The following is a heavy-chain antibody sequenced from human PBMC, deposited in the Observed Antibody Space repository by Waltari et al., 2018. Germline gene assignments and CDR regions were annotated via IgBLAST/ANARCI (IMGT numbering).Heavy chain of an antibody. CDR1: GGSISSGSYY. D-gene: IGHD4-17*01. CDR2: IYTSGST. J-gene: IGHJ4*02. V-gene: IGHV4-61*02. Sequence: QVQLQESGPGLVKPSQTLSLTCTVSGGSISSGSYYWSWIRQPAGKGLEWIGLIYTSGSTNYTPSLKSRVTISVDTSKNQFSLKLSSVTAADTAVYYCARGYGDYSFFDYWGQGTLVTVSS. CDR3: ARGYGDYSFFDY.